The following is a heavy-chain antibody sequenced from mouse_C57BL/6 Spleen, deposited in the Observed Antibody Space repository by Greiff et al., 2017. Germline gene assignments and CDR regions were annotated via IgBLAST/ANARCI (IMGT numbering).Heavy chain of an antibody. CDR1: GYTFTSYW. CDR2: IDPSDSYT. J-gene: IGHJ2*01. V-gene: IGHV1-69*01. CDR3: ARAANSYYEDYFDY. D-gene: IGHD2-12*01. Sequence: QVQLQQPGAELVMPGASVTLSCKASGYTFTSYWMHWVKQRPGQGLEWIGEIDPSDSYTNYNQKFKGKSTLTVNKSSSTAYMQLSSLTSEDSAVYYCARAANSYYEDYFDYWGQGTTLTVSS.